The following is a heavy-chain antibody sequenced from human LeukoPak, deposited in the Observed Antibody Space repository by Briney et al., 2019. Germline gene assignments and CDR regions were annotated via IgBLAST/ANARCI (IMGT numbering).Heavy chain of an antibody. V-gene: IGHV4-34*01. J-gene: IGHJ1*01. Sequence: SETLSLTCAVYGGSFSGYYWSWIRRPPGKGLEWIGEINHSGSTNYNPSLKSRVTISVDTSKNQFSLKLSSVTAADTAVYYCARTSRAYYYDSSGYYSYEYFQHWGQGTLVTVSS. CDR2: INHSGST. D-gene: IGHD3-22*01. CDR1: GGSFSGYY. CDR3: ARTSRAYYYDSSGYYSYEYFQH.